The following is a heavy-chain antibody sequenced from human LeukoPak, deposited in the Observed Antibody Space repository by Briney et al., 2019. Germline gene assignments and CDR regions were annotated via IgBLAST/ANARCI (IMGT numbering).Heavy chain of an antibody. CDR3: ARGTHHKPYSSSWSNDY. D-gene: IGHD6-13*01. CDR2: INHSGST. CDR1: GGSFSGYY. V-gene: IGHV4-34*01. Sequence: PSETLSLTCAVYGGSFSGYYWSWIRQPPGKGLEWIGEINHSGSTNYNPSLKSRVTISVDTSKNQFSLKLSSVTAADTAVYYCARGTHHKPYSSSWSNDYWGQGTLVTVSS. J-gene: IGHJ4*02.